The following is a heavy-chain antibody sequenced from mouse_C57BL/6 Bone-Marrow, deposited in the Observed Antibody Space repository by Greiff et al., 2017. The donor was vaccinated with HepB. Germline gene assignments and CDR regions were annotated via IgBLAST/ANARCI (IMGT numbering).Heavy chain of an antibody. J-gene: IGHJ2*01. CDR1: GFTFSSFG. CDR3: ARSYFGSSQSLDY. V-gene: IGHV5-17*02. Sequence: EVQGVESGGGLVQPGGSRKLSCAASGFTFSSFGLHWVRQAPDKGLEWVAYISSASSSIYYADTVKGRFTISRDNPKNTRFLQMISLRSEDTAMYYCARSYFGSSQSLDYGGQGTTLTVSS. D-gene: IGHD1-1*01. CDR2: ISSASSSI.